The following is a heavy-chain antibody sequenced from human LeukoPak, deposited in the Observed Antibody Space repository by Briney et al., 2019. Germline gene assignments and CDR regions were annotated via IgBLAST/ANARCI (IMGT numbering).Heavy chain of an antibody. J-gene: IGHJ4*02. Sequence: GGSLRLSCAASGFTFSSYAMSWVRQAPGKGLEWVSAISGSGGSTYYADSVKGRFTISRDNSKNTLYLQMNSLRAEDTAVYYCAKGRITIFGVVLYYFDYWGQGTLVTVSS. CDR1: GFTFSSYA. V-gene: IGHV3-23*01. CDR2: ISGSGGST. D-gene: IGHD3-3*01. CDR3: AKGRITIFGVVLYYFDY.